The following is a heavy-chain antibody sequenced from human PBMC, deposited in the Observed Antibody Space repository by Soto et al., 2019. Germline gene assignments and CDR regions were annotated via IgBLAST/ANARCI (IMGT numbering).Heavy chain of an antibody. CDR2: IVPFFKGT. V-gene: IGHV1-69*01. CDR3: ARDVSVNYYDSTYYYYAMDV. CDR1: GGTFSGDA. Sequence: QVQLVQSGAEVKKPGSWVKVSCKASGGTFSGDAISWLRQAPGQGLEWMGQIVPFFKGTKYAQTFQGRVTITADDSTSTAFLDLSRLRSEDTAVYFCARDVSVNYYDSTYYYYAMDVWGQGTTVTVSS. D-gene: IGHD3-22*01. J-gene: IGHJ6*02.